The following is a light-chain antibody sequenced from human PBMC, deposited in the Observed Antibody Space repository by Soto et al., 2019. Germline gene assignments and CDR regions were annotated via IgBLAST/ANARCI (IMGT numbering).Light chain of an antibody. CDR3: QEYDDPPPIT. V-gene: IGKV3-20*01. CDR2: DAS. CDR1: QSVRSGR. Sequence: EIVLTQSPDTLSLSPGERATLSCRASQSVRSGRLAWYQQKPGQAPRLIIFDASNRASGVPVRFSGSGSGTDFTLTITRLEPEDFAVYYCQEYDDPPPITFGLGTRLEMK. J-gene: IGKJ5*01.